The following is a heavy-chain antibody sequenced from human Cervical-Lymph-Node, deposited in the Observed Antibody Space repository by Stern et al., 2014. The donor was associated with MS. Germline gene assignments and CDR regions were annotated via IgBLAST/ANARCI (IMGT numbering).Heavy chain of an antibody. CDR2: IYWVDDK. D-gene: IGHD6-13*01. J-gene: IGHJ5*02. CDR3: AHRRYSSSWYDYNWFDP. V-gene: IGHV2-5*02. Sequence: QVTLKESGPTLVKPTQTLTLTCTFSGFSLSTSGVGVGWIRQPPGKALEWLALIYWVDDKRYSPSLTSRLTITTDTSKNQVVLTMTNMDPVDTATYYCAHRRYSSSWYDYNWFDPWGQGTLVTVSS. CDR1: GFSLSTSGVG.